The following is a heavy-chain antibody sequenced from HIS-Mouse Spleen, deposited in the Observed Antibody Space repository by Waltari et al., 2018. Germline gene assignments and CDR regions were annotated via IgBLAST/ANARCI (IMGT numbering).Heavy chain of an antibody. V-gene: IGHV4-39*07. CDR1: GGSIRSSSYY. CDR2: IYYSGST. J-gene: IGHJ2*01. CDR3: ARECADWYFDL. Sequence: QLQLQESGPGLVKPSETLSLTCTVSGGSIRSSSYYWGWIRQPPGKGLEWIGSIYYSGSTYYNPSLKSRVTISVDTSKNQFSLKLSSVTAADTAVYYCARECADWYFDLWGRGTLVTVSS.